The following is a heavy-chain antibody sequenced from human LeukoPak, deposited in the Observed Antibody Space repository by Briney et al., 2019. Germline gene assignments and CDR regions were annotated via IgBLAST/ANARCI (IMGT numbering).Heavy chain of an antibody. CDR3: ARGGAIFGVVTRYYMDV. V-gene: IGHV4-34*01. Sequence: SETLSLSCAVNGVSFSGYYWSWIRQPPGKGLEWIGEISHSGSINYNPSIKSRVTISVETSKNQLSLKLSSVTAADTAVYYWARGGAIFGVVTRYYMDVWGKGTTVTVSS. CDR2: ISHSGSI. CDR1: GVSFSGYY. D-gene: IGHD3-3*01. J-gene: IGHJ6*03.